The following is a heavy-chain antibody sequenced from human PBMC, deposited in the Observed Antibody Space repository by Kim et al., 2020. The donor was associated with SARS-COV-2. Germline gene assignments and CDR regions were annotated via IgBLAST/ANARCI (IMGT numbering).Heavy chain of an antibody. Sequence: PSLKSRFIISIDTSKNQFSLKLTSVTAADTAVYYCARSKINFYDSTGYQTWGQGTLVTVSS. J-gene: IGHJ5*02. CDR3: ARSKINFYDSTGYQT. V-gene: IGHV4-30-2*05. D-gene: IGHD3-22*01.